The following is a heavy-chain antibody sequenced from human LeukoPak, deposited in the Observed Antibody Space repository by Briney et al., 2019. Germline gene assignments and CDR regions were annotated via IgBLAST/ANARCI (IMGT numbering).Heavy chain of an antibody. CDR1: GFTFSDYS. CDR3: ARDYKYAFDN. J-gene: IGHJ4*02. Sequence: GGSLRLSCAASGFTFSDYSMNWVRQAPGKGLEWISYIGIDSGNTNYADSVEGRFTISGDKAKNSLYLQMNSLRVEDTAVYYCARDYKYAFDNWGQGTLVTVSS. CDR2: IGIDSGNT. V-gene: IGHV3-48*01. D-gene: IGHD5-24*01.